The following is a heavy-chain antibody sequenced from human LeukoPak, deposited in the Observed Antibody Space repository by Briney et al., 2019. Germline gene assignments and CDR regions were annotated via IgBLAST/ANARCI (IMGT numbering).Heavy chain of an antibody. CDR1: RFMFSNYY. CDR3: ARGGYGHNMDV. J-gene: IGHJ6*03. CDR2: IKNAGIDT. V-gene: IGHV3-74*01. D-gene: IGHD3-10*01. Sequence: AAGSLRLSCVGSRFMFSNYYMYWVRQAPGKGLVWVSRIKNAGIDTIYADSVKGRFTVSRDNAKNTMYLQMSSLRADDTAVYDCARGGYGHNMDVWGEGTTVTVSS.